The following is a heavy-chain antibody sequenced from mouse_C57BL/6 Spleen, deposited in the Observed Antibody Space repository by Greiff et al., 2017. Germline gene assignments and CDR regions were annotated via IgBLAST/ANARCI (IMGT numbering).Heavy chain of an antibody. CDR3: TPYYGSSSAWFAY. CDR2: IDPEDGDT. J-gene: IGHJ3*01. D-gene: IGHD1-1*01. V-gene: IGHV14-1*01. Sequence: VQLQQSGAELVRPGASVKLSCTASGFNIKDYYMHWVKQRPEQGLEWIGRIDPEDGDTEYAPKFQGKATMTADTSSNTAYLQLSSLTSEDTAVYYCTPYYGSSSAWFAYWGQGTLVTVSA. CDR1: GFNIKDYY.